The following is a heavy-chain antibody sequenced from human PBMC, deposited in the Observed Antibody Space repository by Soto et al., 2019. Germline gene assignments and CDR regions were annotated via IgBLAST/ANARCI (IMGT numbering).Heavy chain of an antibody. V-gene: IGHV3-23*01. CDR1: GFTFTSYG. CDR2: ISGSGGST. D-gene: IGHD3-22*01. Sequence: VGSLRLSCAASGFTFTSYGMSWVRQAPGKGLEWVSAISGSGGSTYYADSVKGRFTISRDNSKNTLYLQMNSLRAEDTASYYCASYFYDSSGYYPYFDYWGQGTLVTV. CDR3: ASYFYDSSGYYPYFDY. J-gene: IGHJ4*02.